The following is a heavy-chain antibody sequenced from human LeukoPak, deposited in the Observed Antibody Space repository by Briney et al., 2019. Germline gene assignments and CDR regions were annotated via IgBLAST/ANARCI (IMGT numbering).Heavy chain of an antibody. Sequence: GGSLRLSCAASGFIFSDYYMSWIRQAPGKGLEWVSYISNRGSTIYYADSVKGRFTISRDNTKNSVSLQMNNLSADDTAVYYCARSLIVASEDYWGQGTLVTVSS. CDR3: ARSLIVASEDY. CDR1: GFIFSDYY. J-gene: IGHJ4*02. CDR2: ISNRGSTI. D-gene: IGHD3-22*01. V-gene: IGHV3-11*04.